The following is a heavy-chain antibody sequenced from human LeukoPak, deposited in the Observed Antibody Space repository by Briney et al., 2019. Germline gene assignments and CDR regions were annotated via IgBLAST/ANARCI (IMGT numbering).Heavy chain of an antibody. Sequence: SETLSLTCTVSGGSISSYYWGWIRQPPGKGLGWIGSIYYSGSTYYNPSLKSRVTISVDTSKNQFSLKLSSVTAADTAVYYCAEGYSSSWYDWFDPWGQGTLVTVSS. CDR1: GGSISSYY. V-gene: IGHV4-39*01. CDR2: IYYSGST. CDR3: AEGYSSSWYDWFDP. D-gene: IGHD6-13*01. J-gene: IGHJ5*02.